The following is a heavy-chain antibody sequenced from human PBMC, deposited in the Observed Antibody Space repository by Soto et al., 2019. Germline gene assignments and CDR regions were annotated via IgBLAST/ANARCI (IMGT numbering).Heavy chain of an antibody. Sequence: EVQLVESGGGLVQPGGSLRLSCAASGFTFSSYWMSWVRQAPGKGLEWVANIKQDGSEKYYVDSVKGRFTISRDNAKNSLYLQMHSLRAEDTAVYYCARGIDYDFWSGYYRGYYFDYWGQGTLVTVSS. CDR1: GFTFSSYW. D-gene: IGHD3-3*01. J-gene: IGHJ4*02. CDR3: ARGIDYDFWSGYYRGYYFDY. V-gene: IGHV3-7*01. CDR2: IKQDGSEK.